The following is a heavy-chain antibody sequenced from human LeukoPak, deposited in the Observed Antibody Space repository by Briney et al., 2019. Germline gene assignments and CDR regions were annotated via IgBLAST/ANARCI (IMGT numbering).Heavy chain of an antibody. CDR1: GGSFSGYY. CDR2: INHSGST. V-gene: IGHV4-34*01. CDR3: ARDSRLGYCSGGSCYFPYYYMDV. J-gene: IGHJ6*03. Sequence: SETLSLTCAVYGGSFSGYYWSWIRQPPGKGLEWIGEINHSGSTNYNPSLKSRVTISVDTSKNQFSLKLSSVTAADTAVYYCARDSRLGYCSGGSCYFPYYYMDVWGKGTTVTVSS. D-gene: IGHD2-15*01.